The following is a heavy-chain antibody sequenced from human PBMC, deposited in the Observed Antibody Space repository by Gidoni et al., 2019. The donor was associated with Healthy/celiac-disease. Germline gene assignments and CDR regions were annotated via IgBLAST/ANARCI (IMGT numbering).Heavy chain of an antibody. Sequence: EVQLLESGGGLVQPGGSLRLSCAASGFTFSSYAMSWVRQAPGKGLEWVSAISGSCGSTYYGDSVKGRFTISRDNSKNTLYLQMNSLRAEDTAVYYCAKDLTLGYGDYVVYWYFDLWGRGTLVTVSS. CDR3: AKDLTLGYGDYVVYWYFDL. V-gene: IGHV3-23*01. CDR2: ISGSCGST. J-gene: IGHJ2*01. CDR1: GFTFSSYA. D-gene: IGHD4-17*01.